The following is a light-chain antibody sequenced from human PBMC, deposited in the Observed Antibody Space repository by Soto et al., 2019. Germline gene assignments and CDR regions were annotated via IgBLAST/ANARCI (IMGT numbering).Light chain of an antibody. CDR3: CSYAGRSIFV. Sequence: QSALTQPASVSGSPGQSITISCTGSSSDVGTYNLVSWYQHHPGKAPKLMIAEDIKRPSGVYNRFSGSKSGNTASLTISGLQAEDEADYYCCSYAGRSIFVFGGGTQVTVL. J-gene: IGLJ2*01. CDR2: EDI. V-gene: IGLV2-23*02. CDR1: SSDVGTYNL.